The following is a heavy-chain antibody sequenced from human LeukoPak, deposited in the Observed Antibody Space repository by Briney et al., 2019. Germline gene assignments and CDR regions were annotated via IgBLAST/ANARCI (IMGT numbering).Heavy chain of an antibody. V-gene: IGHV3-48*01. J-gene: IGHJ6*03. CDR1: GFTFSGYS. Sequence: GGSLRLSCAASGFTFSGYSMSWVRQAPGKGLEWVSYISSSSSTIYYADSVRGRFTISRVNAKNSLYLQMNSLRAEDTAVYYCARDEWELLLYYYYMDVWGKGTTVTVSS. CDR3: ARDEWELLLYYYYMDV. CDR2: ISSSSSTI. D-gene: IGHD1-26*01.